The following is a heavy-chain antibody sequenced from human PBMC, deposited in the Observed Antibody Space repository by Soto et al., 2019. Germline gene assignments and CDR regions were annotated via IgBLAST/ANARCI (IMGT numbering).Heavy chain of an antibody. D-gene: IGHD4-17*01. J-gene: IGHJ5*02. CDR3: ARDTVTTHWFDP. CDR2: IYYSGST. CDR1: GGSISSGGYY. Sequence: QVQLQESGPGLVKPSQTLSLTCTVSGGSISSGGYYWSWIRQHPGKGLEWIGYIYYSGSTNYNPSLKSRVTISVDTSKNQFSLKLSSVTAADTAVYFCARDTVTTHWFDPWGQGTLVTVSS. V-gene: IGHV4-31*03.